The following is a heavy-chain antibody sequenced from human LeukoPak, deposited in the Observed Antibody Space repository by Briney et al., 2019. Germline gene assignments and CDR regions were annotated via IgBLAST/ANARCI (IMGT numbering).Heavy chain of an antibody. D-gene: IGHD2-15*01. Sequence: GGSLRLSCAASGFTVSSNYMSWVRQAPGKGLEWVSVIYSGSSTYYADSVKGRFTISRDNSKNTLYLQMNSLRAEDTAVYYCLRFGYCSGGSCSDAFDIWGQGTMVTVSS. CDR1: GFTVSSNY. V-gene: IGHV3-53*01. CDR2: IYSGSST. CDR3: LRFGYCSGGSCSDAFDI. J-gene: IGHJ3*02.